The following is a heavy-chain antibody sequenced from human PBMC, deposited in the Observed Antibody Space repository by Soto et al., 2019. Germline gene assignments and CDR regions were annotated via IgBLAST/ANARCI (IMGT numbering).Heavy chain of an antibody. CDR2: INTDGTDT. D-gene: IGHD6-19*01. CDR3: ARDQTKAGPTTFDY. Sequence: GGSLRLSCAASGFTFSSYWMHWARQVPGKGLEWVARINTDGTDTIYADSVKGRLTVSRDNAKNTLYLQMNTLGADDTALYYCARDQTKAGPTTFDYWGQGTLVTVSS. CDR1: GFTFSSYW. V-gene: IGHV3-74*01. J-gene: IGHJ4*02.